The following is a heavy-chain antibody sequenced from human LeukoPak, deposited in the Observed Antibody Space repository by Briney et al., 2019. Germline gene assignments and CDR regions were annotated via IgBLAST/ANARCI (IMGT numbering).Heavy chain of an antibody. CDR1: GGSISSYY. V-gene: IGHV4-59*12. CDR2: IYHSGST. CDR3: ARDQVSLVATKDKGGAFDI. J-gene: IGHJ3*02. Sequence: SETLSLTCTVSGGSISSYYWSWIRQPPGKGLEWIGYIYHSGSTYYNPSLKSRVTISVDRSKNQFSLKLSSVTAADTAVYYCARDQVSLVATKDKGGAFDIWGQGTMVTVSS. D-gene: IGHD5-12*01.